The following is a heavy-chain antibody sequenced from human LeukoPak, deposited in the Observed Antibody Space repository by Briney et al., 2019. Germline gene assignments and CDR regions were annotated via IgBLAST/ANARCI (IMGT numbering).Heavy chain of an antibody. Sequence: ASVKVSCKASGYTSTNYYMHWVRQAPGQGLEWMGIINPSGGSTTYAQKFQGRVTMTRDTSTSTVYMELSSLRSEDTAVYYCARSYSSSPTFDYWGQGTLVTVSS. CDR1: GYTSTNYY. J-gene: IGHJ4*02. CDR2: INPSGGST. D-gene: IGHD6-6*01. V-gene: IGHV1-46*01. CDR3: ARSYSSSPTFDY.